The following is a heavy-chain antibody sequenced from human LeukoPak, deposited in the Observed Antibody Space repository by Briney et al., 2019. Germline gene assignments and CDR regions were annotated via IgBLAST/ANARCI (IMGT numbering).Heavy chain of an antibody. CDR3: ARERGSSWYGAFDI. CDR2: ISYDGSNK. CDR1: GFTFSSYG. V-gene: IGHV3-30*03. Sequence: GGSLRLSCAASGFTFSSYGMHWVRQAPGKGLEWVAVISYDGSNKYYADSVKGRFTISRDNSKNTLYLQMDSLRAEDTAVYYCARERGSSWYGAFDIWGQGTMVTVSS. D-gene: IGHD6-13*01. J-gene: IGHJ3*02.